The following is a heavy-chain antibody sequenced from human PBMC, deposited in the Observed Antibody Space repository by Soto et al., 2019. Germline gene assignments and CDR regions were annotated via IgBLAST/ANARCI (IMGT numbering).Heavy chain of an antibody. CDR1: GYTFTNYY. J-gene: IGHJ3*01. Sequence: QVQLVQSGAEVKKPGASVRVSCKASGYTFTNYYIDWVRQAPGQGLEWMGIINPNGGSTMYAQKFQGRVTMTRDTSTSTVYMELSSLRSEDTAVYSCASAAWTTVTNRLNDVLDVWGQGTMVTVSS. D-gene: IGHD4-17*01. CDR2: INPNGGST. V-gene: IGHV1-46*03. CDR3: ASAAWTTVTNRLNDVLDV.